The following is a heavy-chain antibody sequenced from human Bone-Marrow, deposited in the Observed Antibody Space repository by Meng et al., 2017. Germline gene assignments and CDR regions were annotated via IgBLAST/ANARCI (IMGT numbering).Heavy chain of an antibody. Sequence: QVQLQESGPGLVKPSGTLFLTCTVSGGSISGSSWWTWVRQPPGKGLEWIGEIYHTGSTNYNPSLKSRVTISVDKSKNQFSLKLSSVTAADTAVYYCARGYCSTTNCNWFDPWGQGTLVTVSS. V-gene: IGHV4-4*02. D-gene: IGHD2-2*01. J-gene: IGHJ5*02. CDR1: GGSISGSSW. CDR3: ARGYCSTTNCNWFDP. CDR2: IYHTGST.